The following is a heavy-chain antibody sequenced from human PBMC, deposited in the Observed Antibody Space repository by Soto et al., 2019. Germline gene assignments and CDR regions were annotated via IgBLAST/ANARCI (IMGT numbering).Heavy chain of an antibody. J-gene: IGHJ5*02. V-gene: IGHV1-8*01. CDR2: IRAHSGNT. D-gene: IGHD3-10*01. Sequence: GQGLEWMGWIRAHSGNTGYAQKFQGRVTMTRNTSISTAYMELSSLRSEDTAVYYCARETIRTHNWFDPWGQGTLVTVSS. CDR3: ARETIRTHNWFDP.